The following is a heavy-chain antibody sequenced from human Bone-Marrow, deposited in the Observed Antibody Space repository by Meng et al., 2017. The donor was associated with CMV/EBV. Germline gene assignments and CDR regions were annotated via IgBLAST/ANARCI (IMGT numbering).Heavy chain of an antibody. CDR3: AKELDYYYYGMDV. Sequence: GESLKISCAASGFTFSSYGMHWVRQAPGKGLEWVAFIRYDGSNKYYADSVKGRFTISRDNSKNTLYLQMNSLRAEDTAVYYCAKELDYYYYGMDVWGQGTTVTFYS. CDR1: GFTFSSYG. V-gene: IGHV3-30*02. CDR2: IRYDGSNK. J-gene: IGHJ6*02. D-gene: IGHD1-1*01.